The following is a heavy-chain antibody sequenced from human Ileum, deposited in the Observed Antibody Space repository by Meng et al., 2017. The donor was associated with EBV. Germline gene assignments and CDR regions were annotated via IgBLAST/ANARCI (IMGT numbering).Heavy chain of an antibody. J-gene: IGHJ4*02. CDR1: GFSFSSYW. D-gene: IGHD2-15*01. CDR3: TRGFDWSGGSCYLGY. CDR2: INSDGSAT. Sequence: EAQWGEVGEGLLRPGGSLRFSCEASGFSFSSYWMHWVRQAPGKGLVWVARINSDGSATTYADSVKGRFTISRDNANNTLYLQMNSLRAEDTAVYYCTRGFDWSGGSCYLGYWGQGILVTVSS. V-gene: IGHV3-74*01.